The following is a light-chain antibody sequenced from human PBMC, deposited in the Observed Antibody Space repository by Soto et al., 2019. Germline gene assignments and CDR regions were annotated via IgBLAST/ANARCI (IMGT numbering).Light chain of an antibody. Sequence: TQSPSSLSASIGDTVTIACRASQNINTYLHWYQQKPGKAPNLLIHGASGLQSGVPSRFSGSGSGTDFTLTISSLQPEDFATYYCQQSYGTLYTFGQGTKVDIK. CDR3: QQSYGTLYT. CDR2: GAS. V-gene: IGKV1-39*01. J-gene: IGKJ2*01. CDR1: QNINTY.